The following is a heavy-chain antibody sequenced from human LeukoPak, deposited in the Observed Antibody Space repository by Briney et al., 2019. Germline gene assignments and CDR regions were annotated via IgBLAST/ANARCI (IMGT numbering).Heavy chain of an antibody. Sequence: ASVKVSCKASGGTFSSYAMSWVRQAPGKGLEWVSAISGSGGSTYYADSVKGRFTISRDNSKNTLYLQMNSLRAEDTAVYYCAKLYDFWSGYSYTLNWGQGTLVTVSS. J-gene: IGHJ4*02. D-gene: IGHD3-3*01. CDR3: AKLYDFWSGYSYTLN. V-gene: IGHV3-23*01. CDR2: ISGSGGST. CDR1: GGTFSSYA.